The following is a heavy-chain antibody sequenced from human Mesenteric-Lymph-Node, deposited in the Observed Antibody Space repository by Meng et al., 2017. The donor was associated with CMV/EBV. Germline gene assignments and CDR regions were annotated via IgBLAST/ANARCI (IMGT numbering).Heavy chain of an antibody. Sequence: ASVKVSCKASGYTFTSYYMHWLRQAPGQGLEWMGIINPSGGSTSYAQKFQGRVTMTRDTSTSTVYMELSSLRSEDTAVYYCARELSSTSWLVRNWFDPWGQGTLVTVSS. D-gene: IGHD2-2*01. CDR3: ARELSSTSWLVRNWFDP. V-gene: IGHV1-46*01. CDR1: GYTFTSYY. CDR2: INPSGGST. J-gene: IGHJ5*02.